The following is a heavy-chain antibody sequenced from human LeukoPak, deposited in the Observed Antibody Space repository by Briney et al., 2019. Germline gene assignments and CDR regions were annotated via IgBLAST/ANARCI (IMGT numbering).Heavy chain of an antibody. J-gene: IGHJ4*02. CDR3: ARGSTRYNDY. D-gene: IGHD1-14*01. CDR2: IYYSGST. V-gene: IGHV4-59*01. Sequence: AGGSLRLSCAASGFTFSSYWMSWIRQPPGKGLEWIGYIYYSGSTNYNPSLKSRVTISVDTSKNQFSLKLSSVTAADTAVYYCARGSTRYNDYWGQGTLVTVSS. CDR1: GFTFSSYW.